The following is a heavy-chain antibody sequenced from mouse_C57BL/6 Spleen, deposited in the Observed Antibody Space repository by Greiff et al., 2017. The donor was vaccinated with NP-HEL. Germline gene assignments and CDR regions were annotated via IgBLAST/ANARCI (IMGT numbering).Heavy chain of an antibody. J-gene: IGHJ2*01. CDR1: GYTFTDYE. CDR3: TRGRAMVTTGDYFDY. CDR2: IDPETGGT. V-gene: IGHV1-15*01. D-gene: IGHD2-2*01. Sequence: VKLMESGAELVRPGASVTLSCKASGYTFTDYEMHWVKQTPVHGLEWIGAIDPETGGTAYNQKFKGKAILTADKSSSTAYMELRSLTSEDSAVYYCTRGRAMVTTGDYFDYWGQGTTLTVSS.